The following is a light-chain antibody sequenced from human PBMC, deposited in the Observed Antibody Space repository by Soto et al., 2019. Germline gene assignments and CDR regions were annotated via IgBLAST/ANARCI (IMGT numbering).Light chain of an antibody. V-gene: IGKV1-12*01. CDR3: RQANSFPLT. CDR1: QGISSW. J-gene: IGKJ4*01. CDR2: AAS. Sequence: DIQMTQSPSSVSASVRDRVTITSRASQGISSWLAWYQQKPGKAPKLLIYAASSLQSGLPSRFSRRGSGTDFTLPLSGLQPEDFATYYCRQANSFPLTFGGGTKVEIK.